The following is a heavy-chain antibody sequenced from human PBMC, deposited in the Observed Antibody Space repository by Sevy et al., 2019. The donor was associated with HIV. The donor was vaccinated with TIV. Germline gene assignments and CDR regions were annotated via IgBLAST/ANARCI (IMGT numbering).Heavy chain of an antibody. V-gene: IGHV1-2*02. D-gene: IGHD2-2*02. CDR2: INPNSGGT. Sequence: ASVKVSCKASGYTFTGYYMHWVRQAPGQGLEWMGWINPNSGGTNYAQKFQGRVTMTRGTSISTAYMELSRLRSDDTAVYYCARELLLECSSTSCYTVSDYYYGMDVWGQATTVTVSS. CDR1: GYTFTGYY. J-gene: IGHJ6*02. CDR3: ARELLLECSSTSCYTVSDYYYGMDV.